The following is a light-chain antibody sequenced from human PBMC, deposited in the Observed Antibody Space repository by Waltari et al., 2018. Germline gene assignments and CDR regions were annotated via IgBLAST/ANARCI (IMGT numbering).Light chain of an antibody. Sequence: PGKRATPTCRASQSISKYLAWYQQKPGQAPRLLIYDASIRATGIPDRFSGSGYGTDFSLTISRLEPEDYAVYYCQKYGSLPATFGRGTNVEIK. J-gene: IGKJ1*01. V-gene: IGKV3-20*01. CDR1: QSISKY. CDR2: DAS. CDR3: QKYGSLPAT.